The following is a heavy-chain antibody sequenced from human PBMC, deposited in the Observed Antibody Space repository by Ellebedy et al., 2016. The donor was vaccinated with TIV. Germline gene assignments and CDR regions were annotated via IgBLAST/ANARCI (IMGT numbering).Heavy chain of an antibody. CDR3: AKDLYRDGYNHDY. J-gene: IGHJ4*02. CDR1: GFTFSSYG. D-gene: IGHD5-24*01. Sequence: GESLKISCAASGFTFSSYGMHWVRQAPGKGLEWVAVISYDGSNKYYADSVKGRFTISRDNSKNTLYLQMNSLRAEDTAVYYCAKDLYRDGYNHDYWGQGTLVTVSS. CDR2: ISYDGSNK. V-gene: IGHV3-30*18.